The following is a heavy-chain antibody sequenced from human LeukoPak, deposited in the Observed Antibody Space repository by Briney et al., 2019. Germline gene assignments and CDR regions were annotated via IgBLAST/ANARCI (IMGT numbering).Heavy chain of an antibody. Sequence: SETLSLTCAVSGGSFSDYFWGWIRQPPGKGLEWMGEINHSGRTYYNPSLKSRVTISVDTSKNQFSLNLSSVTAADTAVYYCARDVVVVHAAIHYGMDGWGQGTTVSVAS. J-gene: IGHJ6*02. V-gene: IGHV4-34*01. CDR1: GGSFSDYF. D-gene: IGHD2-2*01. CDR3: ARDVVVVHAAIHYGMDG. CDR2: INHSGRT.